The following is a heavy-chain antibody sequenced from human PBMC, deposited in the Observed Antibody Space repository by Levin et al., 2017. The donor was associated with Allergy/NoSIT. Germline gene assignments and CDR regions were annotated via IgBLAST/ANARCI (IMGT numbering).Heavy chain of an antibody. J-gene: IGHJ4*02. CDR2: IVVGSGNT. Sequence: SVKVSCKASGFTFTSSAVQWVRQARGQRLEWIGWIVVGSGNTNYAQKFQERVTITRDMSTSTAYMELSSLRSEDTAVYYCAAAHGYEIKFDYWGQGTLVTVSS. D-gene: IGHD2-2*03. CDR3: AAAHGYEIKFDY. CDR1: GFTFTSSA. V-gene: IGHV1-58*01.